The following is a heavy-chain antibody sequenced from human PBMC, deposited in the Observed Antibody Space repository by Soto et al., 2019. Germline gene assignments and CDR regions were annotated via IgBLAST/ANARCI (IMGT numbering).Heavy chain of an antibody. CDR3: ARQKAVAAASDY. D-gene: IGHD6-19*01. Sequence: SETLSLTCTVSGGSISSSSYYWGWIRQPPGKGLEWIGSIYYSGSTYYNPSLKSRVTISVDTPKNQFSLKRSSVTAADTAVYYCARQKAVAAASDYWGQGTLVTVSS. CDR2: IYYSGST. V-gene: IGHV4-39*01. J-gene: IGHJ4*02. CDR1: GGSISSSSYY.